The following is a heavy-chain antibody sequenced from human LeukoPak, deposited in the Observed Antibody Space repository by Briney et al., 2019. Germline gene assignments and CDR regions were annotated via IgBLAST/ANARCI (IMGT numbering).Heavy chain of an antibody. J-gene: IGHJ4*02. V-gene: IGHV1-58*02. Sequence: SVKVSGKASGFTFTSSAMQWVRQARGQRLEWIGWIVVGSGNTNYAQKFQERVTITRDMSTSTAYMELSSLRSEDTAVYYCAADYPWEGGYVNWGQGTLVTVSS. CDR1: GFTFTSSA. CDR2: IVVGSGNT. D-gene: IGHD5-12*01. CDR3: AADYPWEGGYVN.